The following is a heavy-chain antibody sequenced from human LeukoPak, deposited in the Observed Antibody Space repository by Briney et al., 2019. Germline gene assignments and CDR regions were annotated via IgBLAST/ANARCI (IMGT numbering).Heavy chain of an antibody. J-gene: IGHJ5*02. Sequence: PGGSLRLSCAASGFTFSSYAMSWVRQAPGKGLEWVSAISGSGGSTYYADSVKGRFTISRDNSKNTLYLQMNSLRAEDTAVYYCAKGGSSGWHYNWFDPWGQGTLVTVSS. CDR2: ISGSGGST. CDR3: AKGGSSGWHYNWFDP. CDR1: GFTFSSYA. V-gene: IGHV3-23*01. D-gene: IGHD6-19*01.